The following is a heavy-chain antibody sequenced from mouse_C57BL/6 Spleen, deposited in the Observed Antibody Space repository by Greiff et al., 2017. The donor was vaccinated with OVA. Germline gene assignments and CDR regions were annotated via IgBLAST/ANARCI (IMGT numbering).Heavy chain of an antibody. J-gene: IGHJ2*01. CDR2: IDPSDSYP. V-gene: IGHV1-69*01. CDR3: ARGTLRYPFDY. CDR1: GYTFTSYW. D-gene: IGHD1-1*01. Sequence: QVQLQQSGAELVMPGASVKLTCKASGYTFTSYWMHWVKQRPGQGLEWIGEIDPSDSYPNYNQKFKGKSTLTVDKSSSTAYMQLSSLTSEDSAVYYCARGTLRYPFDYWGQGTTLTVSS.